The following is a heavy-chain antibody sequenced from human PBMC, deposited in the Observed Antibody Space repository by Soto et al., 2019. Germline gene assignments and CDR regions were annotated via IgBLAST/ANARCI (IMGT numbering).Heavy chain of an antibody. V-gene: IGHV3-30*04. CDR2: ISHDGTNK. CDR1: GLTFSSHA. J-gene: IGHJ4*02. D-gene: IGHD1-26*01. CDR3: ASDYKWELIGGTFDY. Sequence: QVQLVESGGGVVQPGRSLRVSCAASGLTFSSHAMHWVRQAPGKGLEWVAVISHDGTNKYYLDSVKGRFNISRDNSENTLYLQMNSLRVEDTAVYYCASDYKWELIGGTFDYWGQGTLVTVSA.